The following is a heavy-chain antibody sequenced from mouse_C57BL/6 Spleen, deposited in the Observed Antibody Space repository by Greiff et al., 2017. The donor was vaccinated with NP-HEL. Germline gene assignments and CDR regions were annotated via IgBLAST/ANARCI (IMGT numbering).Heavy chain of an antibody. CDR1: GYTFTSYW. CDR2: IYPSDSET. J-gene: IGHJ4*01. V-gene: IGHV1-61*01. Sequence: QVQLKQPGAELVRPGSSVKLSCKASGYTFTSYWMDWVKQRPGQGLEWIGNIYPSDSETHYNQKFKDKATLTVDKSSSTAYMQLSSLTSEDSAVYYCAREAYGNYAMDYWGQGTSVTVSS. CDR3: AREAYGNYAMDY. D-gene: IGHD2-1*01.